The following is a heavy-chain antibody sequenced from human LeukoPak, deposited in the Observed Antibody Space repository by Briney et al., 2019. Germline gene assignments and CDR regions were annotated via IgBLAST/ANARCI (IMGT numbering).Heavy chain of an antibody. V-gene: IGHV4-59*12. J-gene: IGHJ4*02. CDR1: GGSISSYY. Sequence: ETLSLTCTVSGGSISSYYWSWIRQPPGKGLEWIGYIYYSGSTNYNPSLKSRVTISVDTSKNQFSLKLSSVTAADTAVYYCARDFPGYSGGWYEGYWGQGTLVTVSS. CDR2: IYYSGST. D-gene: IGHD6-19*01. CDR3: ARDFPGYSGGWYEGY.